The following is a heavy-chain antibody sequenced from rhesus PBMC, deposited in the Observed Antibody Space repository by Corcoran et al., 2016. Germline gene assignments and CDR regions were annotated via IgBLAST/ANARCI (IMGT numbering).Heavy chain of an antibody. D-gene: IGHD2-27*01. Sequence: QVQLVQSGAEVKKPGTSVKLSCKASGYTFTSYYINWVRQGPGQVLEWRGWINPSNGKLDYAQKFQGRVTMTRDTSTSTAYMELNSLRSEDTAVYYCVRDCSGIYCYKEGNFDYWGQGVLVTVSS. CDR1: GYTFTSYY. CDR2: INPSNGKL. V-gene: IGHV1-200*01. CDR3: VRDCSGIYCYKEGNFDY. J-gene: IGHJ4*01.